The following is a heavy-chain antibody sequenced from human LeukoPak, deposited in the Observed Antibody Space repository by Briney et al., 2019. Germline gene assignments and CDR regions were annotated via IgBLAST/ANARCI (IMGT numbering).Heavy chain of an antibody. Sequence: GRSLRLSCAAPGFTFSSYGMHWVRQAPGKGLGWVAVISYDGSNKYYADSVKGRFTISRDNSKNTLYLQMNSLRAEDTAVYYCARDKGTSYVSSFDYWGQGTLVTVSS. CDR3: ARDKGTSYVSSFDY. CDR2: ISYDGSNK. J-gene: IGHJ4*02. V-gene: IGHV3-30*03. CDR1: GFTFSSYG. D-gene: IGHD6-6*01.